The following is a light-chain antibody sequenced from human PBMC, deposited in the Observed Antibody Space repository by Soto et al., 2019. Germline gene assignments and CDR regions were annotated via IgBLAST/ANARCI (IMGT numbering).Light chain of an antibody. V-gene: IGLV2-14*01. J-gene: IGLJ2*01. Sequence: QSALTQPASVSGSPGQSITISCTGTSSDVGGYNYVSWYQQHQGKAPKLMIYDVSNRPSGVSNRFSGSKSVNTASLTISGLQAEDEADYYCSSYTSSSTRVFGGGTKLTVL. CDR3: SSYTSSSTRV. CDR2: DVS. CDR1: SSDVGGYNY.